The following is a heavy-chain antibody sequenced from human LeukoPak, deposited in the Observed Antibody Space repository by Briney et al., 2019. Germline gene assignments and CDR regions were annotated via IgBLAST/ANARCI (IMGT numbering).Heavy chain of an antibody. D-gene: IGHD2-8*01. Sequence: PSETLALTCAASGDSIRSDDYFWGWVRQTPGTGLVWIGVVDYNGRTYYSPSLTSRVTMSADTSKNQFSLKLRSVTAADTAVYYCARLVRGRDRHAGHNWFDSWGQGTLVIVSS. J-gene: IGHJ5*01. V-gene: IGHV4-39*01. CDR1: GDSIRSDDYF. CDR3: ARLVRGRDRHAGHNWFDS. CDR2: VDYNGRT.